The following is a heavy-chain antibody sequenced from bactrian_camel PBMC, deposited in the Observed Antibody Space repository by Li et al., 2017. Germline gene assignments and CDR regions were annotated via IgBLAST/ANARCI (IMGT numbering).Heavy chain of an antibody. CDR3: VRSSGYWSFDY. CDR2: IASGGGGTT. CDR1: GFSFGTYW. D-gene: IGHD2*01. Sequence: QLVESGGGLVQPGGSLRLSCAASGFSFGTYWMPWVRQAPGKGLEWVATIASGGGGTTAYRDSVKGRFTISRDNAENTVHLQMNSRKPEDTAAYYCVRSSGYWSFDYWGQGTQVTVS. J-gene: IGHJ6*01. V-gene: IGHV3S25*01.